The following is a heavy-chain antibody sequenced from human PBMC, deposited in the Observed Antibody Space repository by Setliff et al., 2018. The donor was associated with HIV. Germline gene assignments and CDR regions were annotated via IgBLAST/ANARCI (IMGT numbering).Heavy chain of an antibody. Sequence: SETLSLTCSVSGVSTSSSTYYWGWIRQPPGKGLEWIGYIYTSGSTNYNPSLKSRVTISVDTSKNQFSLKMRSVTAADTAVYYCARVPPEYSSSSQAFDIWGQGTKVTVSS. CDR2: IYTSGST. CDR1: GVSTSSSTYY. D-gene: IGHD6-6*01. J-gene: IGHJ3*02. V-gene: IGHV4-61*01. CDR3: ARVPPEYSSSSQAFDI.